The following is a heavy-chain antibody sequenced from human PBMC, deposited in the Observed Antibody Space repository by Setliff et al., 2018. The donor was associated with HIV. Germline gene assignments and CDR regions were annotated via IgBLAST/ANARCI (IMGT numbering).Heavy chain of an antibody. J-gene: IGHJ4*02. CDR2: IYPGDSDT. CDR1: GYSFTSYW. V-gene: IGHV5-51*01. Sequence: GESLTISCKGSGYSFTSYWIGWVRQMPGKGLEWMGIIYPGDSDTRCSPSFQGQVTISADKSISTAYLQWSSLKASDTAMYYCARGPHYYDSSGYFNYWGQGTLVTVSS. D-gene: IGHD3-22*01. CDR3: ARGPHYYDSSGYFNY.